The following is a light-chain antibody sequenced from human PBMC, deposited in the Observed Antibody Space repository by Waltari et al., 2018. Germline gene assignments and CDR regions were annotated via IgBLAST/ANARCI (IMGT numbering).Light chain of an antibody. CDR3: QQRSNWTPHT. Sequence: EIVLTQSPATLSLSPGDTATLSCRASQSIGSYLAWYQQKPGQPPRLLICDASNRATGVPARFRGSGSGTDFTLTISSLEAEDFAVYYCQQRSNWTPHTFGQGARLEIK. CDR2: DAS. CDR1: QSIGSY. J-gene: IGKJ2*01. V-gene: IGKV3-11*01.